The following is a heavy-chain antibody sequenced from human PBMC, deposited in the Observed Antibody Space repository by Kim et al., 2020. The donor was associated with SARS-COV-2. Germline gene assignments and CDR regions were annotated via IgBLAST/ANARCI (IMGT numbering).Heavy chain of an antibody. CDR2: IDVAGGT. CDR3: ARGVKYVSSEFGLDP. V-gene: IGHV3-13*04. Sequence: GGSLRLSCAASGFAFNTYDFHWVRQATGKGLEWVSAIDVAGGTYYSDSVKGRFTISRENAKNSAYLQLNSFRGGDTAVYYCARGVKYVSSEFGLDPWGQGAPGTLS. J-gene: IGHJ5*02. D-gene: IGHD3-22*01. CDR1: GFAFNTYD.